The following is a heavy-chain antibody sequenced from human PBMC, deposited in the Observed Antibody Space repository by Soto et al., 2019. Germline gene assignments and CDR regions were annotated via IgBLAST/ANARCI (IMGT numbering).Heavy chain of an antibody. CDR2: ISSSSSYI. CDR3: ASSPGIAARHVYY. V-gene: IGHV3-21*01. J-gene: IGHJ4*02. D-gene: IGHD6-6*01. Sequence: GGSLRVSCAASGFTFISYSMNWVRQAPWKGLEWVSSISSSSSYIYYADSVKGRFTISGDNAKNSLYLQMNSLRAEDTAVYYCASSPGIAARHVYYWGQGTLVTVS. CDR1: GFTFISYS.